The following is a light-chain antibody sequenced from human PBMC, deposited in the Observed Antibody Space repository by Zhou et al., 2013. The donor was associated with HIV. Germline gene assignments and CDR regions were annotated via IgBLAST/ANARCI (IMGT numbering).Light chain of an antibody. CDR2: AAS. CDR1: QGISTY. J-gene: IGKJ1*01. V-gene: IGKV1-9*01. Sequence: IQLTQSPSSLSASVGDRVTITCRASQGISTYVAWYQQKLGKTPRLLIYAASTLQSGVPSRFSGTGSGTDFTLTISCLQSEDFATYYCQQYYDYLWTFGHGTKV. CDR3: QQYYDYLWT.